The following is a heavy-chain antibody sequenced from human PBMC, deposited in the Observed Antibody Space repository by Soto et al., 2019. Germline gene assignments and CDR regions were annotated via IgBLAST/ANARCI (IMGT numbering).Heavy chain of an antibody. CDR3: ARGVTSYSYGMDV. Sequence: TLSLTCTVSGGSISSGGYYWSWIRQHPGKGLEWIGYIYYSGSTYYNPSLKSRVTISVDTSKNQFSLKLSSVTAADTAVYYCARGVTSYSYGMDVCGQGTSVSL. V-gene: IGHV4-31*03. CDR1: GGSISSGGYY. J-gene: IGHJ6*02. D-gene: IGHD3-16*02. CDR2: IYYSGST.